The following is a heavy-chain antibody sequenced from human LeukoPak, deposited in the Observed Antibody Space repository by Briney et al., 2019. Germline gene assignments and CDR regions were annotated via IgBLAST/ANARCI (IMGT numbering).Heavy chain of an antibody. CDR1: GGSISSGGYY. Sequence: SETLSLTCTVSGGSISSGGYYWSWIRQHPGKGLEWIGYIYYSGSTYYNPSLKSRVTISVDTSKNQFSLKLSSVTAADTAVYYCARVRYSYVAWLDPWGQGTLVTVSS. CDR3: ARVRYSYVAWLDP. J-gene: IGHJ5*02. CDR2: IYYSGST. V-gene: IGHV4-31*03. D-gene: IGHD5-18*01.